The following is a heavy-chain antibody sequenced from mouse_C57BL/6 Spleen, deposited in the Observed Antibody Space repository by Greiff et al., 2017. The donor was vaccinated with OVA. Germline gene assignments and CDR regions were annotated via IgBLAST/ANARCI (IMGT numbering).Heavy chain of an antibody. CDR1: GYTFTDYY. J-gene: IGHJ4*01. V-gene: IGHV1-26*01. D-gene: IGHD1-1*02. CDR2: ITPNNGGT. Sequence: EVQLQQSGPELVKPGASVKISCKASGYTFTDYYMNWVKQSHGKSLEWIGDITPNNGGTSYNQKFKGKATLTVDKSSSTAYMELRSLTSEDSAVYCCAKRWGSYSFAYWGQGTSVTVSS. CDR3: AKRWGSYSFAY.